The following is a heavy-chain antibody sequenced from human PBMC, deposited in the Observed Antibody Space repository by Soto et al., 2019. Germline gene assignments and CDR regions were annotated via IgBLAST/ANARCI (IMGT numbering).Heavy chain of an antibody. CDR3: ARDFWSGYSYYYYGMDV. J-gene: IGHJ6*02. CDR2: IWYDGSNK. V-gene: IGHV3-33*01. Sequence: GGSLRLSCAASGFTFSSYGMHWVRQAPGKGLEWVAVIWYDGSNKYYADSVKGRFTISRDNSKNTLYLQMNSLRAEDTAVYYCARDFWSGYSYYYYGMDVWGHGTTVTVSS. D-gene: IGHD3-3*01. CDR1: GFTFSSYG.